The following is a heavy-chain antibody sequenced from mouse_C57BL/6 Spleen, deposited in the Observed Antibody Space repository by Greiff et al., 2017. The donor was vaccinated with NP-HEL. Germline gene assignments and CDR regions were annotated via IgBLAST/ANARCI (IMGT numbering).Heavy chain of an antibody. V-gene: IGHV5-17*01. J-gene: IGHJ1*03. CDR2: ISSGSSTI. Sequence: EVKLVESGGGLVKPGGSLKLSCAASGFTFSDYGMHWVRQAPEKGLEWVAYISSGSSTIYYADTVKGRFTISRDNAKNTLFLQMTSLRSEDTAMYYCARTYYYGSSYRYFDVWGTGTTVTVSS. CDR3: ARTYYYGSSYRYFDV. CDR1: GFTFSDYG. D-gene: IGHD1-1*01.